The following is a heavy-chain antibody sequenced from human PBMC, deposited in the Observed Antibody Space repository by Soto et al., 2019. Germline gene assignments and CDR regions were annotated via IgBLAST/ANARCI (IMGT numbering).Heavy chain of an antibody. Sequence: QVQLVQSGAEVKKPGSSVKVSCKASGGTFSSYAISWVRHAPGQGLEWMGGIIPIFGTANYAQKFQGRVTITADESTSTAYMELSSLRSEDTAVYYCARNDLGYCSSTSCYFRWFDPWGQGTLVTVSS. D-gene: IGHD2-2*01. CDR3: ARNDLGYCSSTSCYFRWFDP. CDR1: GGTFSSYA. V-gene: IGHV1-69*01. J-gene: IGHJ5*02. CDR2: IIPIFGTA.